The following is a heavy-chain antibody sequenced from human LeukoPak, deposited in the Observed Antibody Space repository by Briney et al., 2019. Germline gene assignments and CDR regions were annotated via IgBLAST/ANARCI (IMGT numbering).Heavy chain of an antibody. CDR1: GFTFSSYG. CDR3: ARDYAAAYDAFDI. V-gene: IGHV3-33*01. J-gene: IGHJ3*02. CDR2: IWYDGSNK. D-gene: IGHD6-13*01. Sequence: GRSLRLSCAASGFTFSSYGMHWVRQAPGKGLEWVAVIWYDGSNKYYADSVKGRFTISRDSSKNTLYLQMNSLRAEDTAVYYCARDYAAAYDAFDIWGQGTMVTVSS.